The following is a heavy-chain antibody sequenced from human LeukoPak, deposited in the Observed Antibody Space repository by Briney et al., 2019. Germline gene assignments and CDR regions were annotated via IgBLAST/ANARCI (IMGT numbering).Heavy chain of an antibody. Sequence: SGGSLRLSCAASGFTFSSYWMHWVRQAPGKWLVWVSRINSDGSSTSYADSVKGRFTISRDNAKNTLYLQMNSLRAEDTAVYYCAREEGIAAAGTWFDPWGQGTLVTVSS. CDR2: INSDGSST. D-gene: IGHD6-13*01. CDR3: AREEGIAAAGTWFDP. V-gene: IGHV3-74*01. CDR1: GFTFSSYW. J-gene: IGHJ5*02.